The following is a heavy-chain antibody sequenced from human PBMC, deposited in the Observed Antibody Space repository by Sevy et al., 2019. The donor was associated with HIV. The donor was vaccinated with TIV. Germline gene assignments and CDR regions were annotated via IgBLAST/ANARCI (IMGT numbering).Heavy chain of an antibody. V-gene: IGHV4-34*01. CDR1: GGSFSGYY. CDR3: ARARRIAAAGTSGYNWFDP. CDR2: INHSGST. D-gene: IGHD6-13*01. J-gene: IGHJ5*02. Sequence: SETLSLTCAVYGGSFSGYYWSWIRQPPGKGLEWIGEINHSGSTNYNPSLKSRVTISVDTSKNQFSLKLSSVTAADTAVYYCARARRIAAAGTSGYNWFDPLGQGTMVTVSS.